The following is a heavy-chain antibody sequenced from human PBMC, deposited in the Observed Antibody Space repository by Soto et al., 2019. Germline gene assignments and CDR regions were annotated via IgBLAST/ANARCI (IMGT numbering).Heavy chain of an antibody. CDR2: IKSKPDGGTT. V-gene: IGHV3-15*01. J-gene: IGHJ5*02. Sequence: VESGGGLVKPGGSLRLSCVASRFTFSDAWMSWLRQAPGKGLEWVGRIKSKPDGGTTDLAAPVKGRFIVSRDNSKNTMYLQMDRLETEDIAVYYCSSGGHYIGAWGQGTLVTVSS. CDR3: SSGGHYIGA. CDR1: RFTFSDAW. D-gene: IGHD3-16*01.